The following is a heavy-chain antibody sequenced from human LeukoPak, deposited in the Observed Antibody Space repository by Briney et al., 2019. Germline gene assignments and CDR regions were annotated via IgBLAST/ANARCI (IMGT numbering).Heavy chain of an antibody. CDR2: ISYNGAST. J-gene: IGHJ4*02. CDR1: GFTFGDVV. D-gene: IGHD7-27*01. CDR3: ARRTGGTKDY. V-gene: IGHV3-23*01. Sequence: PGGPLRLSCVASGFTFGDVVMSWVRQAPGKGLEWVSAISYNGASTDYADSAKGRFAISRDNSKNTLYLQMNSLRAEDTAVYYCARRTGGTKDYWGQGTQVTVSS.